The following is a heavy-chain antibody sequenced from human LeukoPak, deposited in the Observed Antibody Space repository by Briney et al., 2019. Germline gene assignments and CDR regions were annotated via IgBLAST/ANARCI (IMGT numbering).Heavy chain of an antibody. CDR3: AKDRWSGSSYGMDV. CDR1: GFTFSSYG. D-gene: IGHD3-3*01. V-gene: IGHV3-30*18. CDR2: ISYDGSNK. Sequence: GGSLRLSCAASGFTFSSYGMHWVRQAPGKGLEWVAVISYDGSNKYYADSVKGRFTISRDNSKNTLYLQMNSLRAEDTAVYYCAKDRWSGSSYGMDVWGQGTTVTVSS. J-gene: IGHJ6*02.